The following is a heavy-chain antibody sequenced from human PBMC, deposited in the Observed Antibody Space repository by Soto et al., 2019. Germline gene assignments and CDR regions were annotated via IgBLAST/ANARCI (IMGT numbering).Heavy chain of an antibody. Sequence: QVRLVQSGAEVKKPGASVKVSCKASGYTFTSFRINRVRQAPGQGLEWMGWISAYNGNTNYAQNLQGRVTMSTDTSTSTAYMEVRSLRSDDKAVYYCARGGTSTYYYDAFDIWGQGTVVTVSS. J-gene: IGHJ3*02. V-gene: IGHV1-18*01. CDR3: ARGGTSTYYYDAFDI. CDR1: GYTFTSFR. CDR2: ISAYNGNT. D-gene: IGHD3-22*01.